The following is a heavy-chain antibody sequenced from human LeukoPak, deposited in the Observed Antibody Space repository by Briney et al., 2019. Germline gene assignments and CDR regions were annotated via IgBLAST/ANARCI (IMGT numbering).Heavy chain of an antibody. J-gene: IGHJ4*02. CDR2: IYSGGST. CDR3: ARVMGWYCDY. V-gene: IGHV3-66*01. D-gene: IGHD6-19*01. CDR1: GYTVSSNY. Sequence: GGSLRLACAASGYTVSSNYMSWVRQSPGGGLVWASVIYSGGSTDYADFVKGRFTISRDNSKNTLYHQMNSLKPEDTAVYYCARVMGWYCDYWGQGTLVTVSS.